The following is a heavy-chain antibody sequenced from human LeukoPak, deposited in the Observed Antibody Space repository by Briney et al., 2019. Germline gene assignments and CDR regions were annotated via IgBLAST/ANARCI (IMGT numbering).Heavy chain of an antibody. D-gene: IGHD2-15*01. V-gene: IGHV1-18*01. Sequence: ASVKVSCKASGDTFTSYSIIWVRQAPGQGLEWMGWISAYNGKTNYPQKVQGRVTISTDTSTSTAYMELRSLRSDDTAVYYCARPARSCYTYWGQGTLVTVSS. CDR2: ISAYNGKT. CDR1: GDTFTSYS. CDR3: ARPARSCYTY. J-gene: IGHJ4*02.